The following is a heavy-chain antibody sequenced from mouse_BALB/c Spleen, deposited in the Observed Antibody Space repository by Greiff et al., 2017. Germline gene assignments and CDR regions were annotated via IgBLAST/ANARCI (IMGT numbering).Heavy chain of an antibody. J-gene: IGHJ1*01. CDR2: ISSGGSYT. Sequence: EVKLMESGGGLVKPVGSLKLSCAASGFTFSSYAMSWVRQSPEKRLEWVAEISSGGSYTYYPDTVTGRFTISRDNAKNTLYLEMSSLRSEDTAMYYCARVYGSSYGYFDVWGAGTTVTVSS. CDR1: GFTFSSYA. V-gene: IGHV5-9-4*01. D-gene: IGHD1-1*01. CDR3: ARVYGSSYGYFDV.